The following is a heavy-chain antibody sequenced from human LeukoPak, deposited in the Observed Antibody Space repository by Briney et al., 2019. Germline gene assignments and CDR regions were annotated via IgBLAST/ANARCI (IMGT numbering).Heavy chain of an antibody. CDR3: AGDRGAVAATWFDY. J-gene: IGHJ4*02. CDR1: GFTFSGYY. CDR2: IGSSSSSYT. D-gene: IGHD6-19*01. V-gene: IGHV3-11*05. Sequence: GGSLRLSCAASGFTFSGYYMSWIRQAPGKGLEWVSCIGSSSSSYTNYADSVKGRFTISRDNAKNSLYLQMDGLRAEDTAVYYCAGDRGAVAATWFDYWGQGTLVTVSS.